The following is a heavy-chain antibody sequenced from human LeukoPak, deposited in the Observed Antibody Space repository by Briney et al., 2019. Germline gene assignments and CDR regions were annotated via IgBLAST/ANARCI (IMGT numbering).Heavy chain of an antibody. D-gene: IGHD3/OR15-3a*01. CDR3: AKSGLGALDV. Sequence: GGSLRLSCAASGFTFSSYGMHWVRQAPGKGLEWVAVKSYDGSNKYYADSVKGRFTISRDNSKNTLYLQMNSLRAEDTAVYYCAKSGLGALDVWGQGTTVTVSS. CDR1: GFTFSSYG. V-gene: IGHV3-30*18. J-gene: IGHJ6*02. CDR2: KSYDGSNK.